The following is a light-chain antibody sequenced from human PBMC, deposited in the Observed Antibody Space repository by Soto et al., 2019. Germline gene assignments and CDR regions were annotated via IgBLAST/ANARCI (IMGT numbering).Light chain of an antibody. CDR1: QTVARN. CDR3: QQYHNWPPQYT. V-gene: IGKV3-15*01. Sequence: EIMMTQSPATLSVSPGERATLSCRASQTVARNLAWYQQKPGQAPRLLIHGASTRTTGVSSKFSGSGSSTDSASTSGNTESVAIAVFYSQQYHNWPPQYTFGQRTNLQIK. CDR2: GAS. J-gene: IGKJ2*01.